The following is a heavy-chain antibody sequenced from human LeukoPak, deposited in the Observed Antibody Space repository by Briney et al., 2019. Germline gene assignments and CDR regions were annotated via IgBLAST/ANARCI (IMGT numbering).Heavy chain of an antibody. V-gene: IGHV3-74*01. CDR2: INTDGSST. D-gene: IGHD6-19*01. J-gene: IGHJ3*02. CDR1: GFTFSSYW. CDR3: ARVLAVAGTGAFDI. Sequence: GGSLRLSCAASGFTFSSYWMYWVRQAPGKGLVWVSRINTDGSSTTYADSVKGRFTISRDNAKNTVYLQMNSLRAEDTAVYYCARVLAVAGTGAFDIWGKGTMVTVSS.